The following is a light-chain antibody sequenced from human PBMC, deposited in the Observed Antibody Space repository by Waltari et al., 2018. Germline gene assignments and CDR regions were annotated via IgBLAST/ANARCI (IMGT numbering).Light chain of an antibody. V-gene: IGKV1-9*01. CDR2: AAS. Sequence: IQLTQSPSSLSASVGDRVTITFRASQDISNFLAWYQQKPVQAPKLLIYAASTLHSGVPSRFSGSGSGTDITLTISSLQPEDFAAYYCHQLNTFPTVGGGTKGEI. CDR3: HQLNTFPT. J-gene: IGKJ4*01. CDR1: QDISNF.